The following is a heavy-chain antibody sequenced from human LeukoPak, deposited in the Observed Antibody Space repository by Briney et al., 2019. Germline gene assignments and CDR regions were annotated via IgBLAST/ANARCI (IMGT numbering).Heavy chain of an antibody. V-gene: IGHV4-59*01. CDR2: IYYSGSS. J-gene: IGHJ5*02. D-gene: IGHD2-15*01. CDR1: GGSINNYY. Sequence: SETLSLTCTVSGGSINNYYWSWIRQPPGKGLGGIGYIYYSGSSNYNPSLKSRVTISVDRTKNQFSLQVKSVTAADTAVYYCAREGRSDRWSSNWFDPWGLGTLVTVSS. CDR3: AREGRSDRWSSNWFDP.